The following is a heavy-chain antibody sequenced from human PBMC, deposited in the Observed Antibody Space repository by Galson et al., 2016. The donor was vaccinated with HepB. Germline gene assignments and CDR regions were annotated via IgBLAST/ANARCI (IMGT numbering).Heavy chain of an antibody. J-gene: IGHJ4*02. D-gene: IGHD3-10*01. CDR1: GFNFITTW. CDR3: ASLGSLGSFSRGLY. CDR2: IWYDGSNE. Sequence: SLRLSCAASGFNFITTWMHWVRQAPGKGLEWVAVIWYDGSNEYYADSVKGRFTISRDNSKNTLYLQMNSLRAEDTAVYYCASLGSLGSFSRGLYWGQGTLVTVSS. V-gene: IGHV3-33*08.